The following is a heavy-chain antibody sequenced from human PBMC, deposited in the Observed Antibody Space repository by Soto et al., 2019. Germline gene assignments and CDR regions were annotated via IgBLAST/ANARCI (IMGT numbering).Heavy chain of an antibody. CDR1: GYTFSSYA. V-gene: IGHV1-69*06. CDR2: IIPIFGTA. J-gene: IGHJ6*02. D-gene: IGHD6-13*01. CDR3: ARGLYSSSWREYYYGMDV. Sequence: QVQLVQSGAEVRKPGASVKVSCEASGYTFSSYAISWVRQAPGQGLEWMGGIIPIFGTANYAQKFQGRVTITADKSTSTAYMELSSLRSEDTAVYYCARGLYSSSWREYYYGMDVWGQGTTVTVSS.